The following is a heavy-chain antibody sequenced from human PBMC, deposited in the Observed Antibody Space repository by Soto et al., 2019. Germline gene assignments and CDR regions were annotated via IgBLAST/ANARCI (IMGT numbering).Heavy chain of an antibody. CDR2: IIPILGIA. Sequence: QVQLVQSGAEVKKPGSSVKVSCKASGGTFSSYTISWVRQAPGQGLEWMGRIIPILGIANYAQKFQGRVXIXAXXAASTAYMELSSLRSEDTAVYYCARGDGDSGAFDIWGHGTMVTVSS. D-gene: IGHD4-17*01. V-gene: IGHV1-69*02. CDR1: GGTFSSYT. CDR3: ARGDGDSGAFDI. J-gene: IGHJ3*02.